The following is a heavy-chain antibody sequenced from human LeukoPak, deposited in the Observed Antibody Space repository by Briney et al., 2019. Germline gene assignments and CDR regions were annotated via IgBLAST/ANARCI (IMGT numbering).Heavy chain of an antibody. D-gene: IGHD6-13*01. CDR3: ARDGPQGFTSSWYDYYFDR. J-gene: IGHJ4*02. CDR1: GITFSSLG. Sequence: GGSLRLSCAASGITFSSLGMSWVGRAPGKGLEGVSGISITGGTTYYADSVKGRFTISRDNSKNTLYLQMNSLRAEDTAFYYCARDGPQGFTSSWYDYYFDRWGQGTLVTVSS. V-gene: IGHV3-23*01. CDR2: ISITGGTT.